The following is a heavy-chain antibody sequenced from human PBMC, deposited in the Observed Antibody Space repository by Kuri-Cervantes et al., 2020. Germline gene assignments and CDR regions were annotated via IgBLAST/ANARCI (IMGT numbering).Heavy chain of an antibody. J-gene: IGHJ4*02. Sequence: GESLKISCAASRFSFSSFWMTWVRQAPGKGLEWVASVSDEGSLTFYVDSVKGRFIISRDNAKNSLFLQMSSLRDEDTAVYYCARDSGAVAGRGLVYWGQGTLVTVSS. V-gene: IGHV3-7*01. CDR3: ARDSGAVAGRGLVY. D-gene: IGHD6-19*01. CDR2: VSDEGSLT. CDR1: RFSFSSFW.